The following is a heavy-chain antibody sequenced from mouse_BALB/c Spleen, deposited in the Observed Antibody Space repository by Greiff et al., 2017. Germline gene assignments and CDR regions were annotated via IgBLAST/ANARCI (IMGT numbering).Heavy chain of an antibody. Sequence: QVQLQQSGPELVKPGASVKISCKASGYAFSSSWMNWVKQRPGQGLEWIGRIYPGDGDTNYNGKFKGKATLTADKSSSTAYMQLSSLTSVDSAVYFCARPYYYGSSYYAMHYWGQGTSVTVSS. J-gene: IGHJ4*01. CDR1: GYAFSSSW. V-gene: IGHV1-82*01. CDR2: IYPGDGDT. CDR3: ARPYYYGSSYYAMHY. D-gene: IGHD1-1*01.